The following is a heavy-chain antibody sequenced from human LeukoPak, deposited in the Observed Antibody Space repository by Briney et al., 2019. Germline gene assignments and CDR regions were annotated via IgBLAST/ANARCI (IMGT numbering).Heavy chain of an antibody. Sequence: VASVKVSCKASGYTFTSYDINWVRQATGQGLEWMGWMNPNSGNTGYAQKFQGRVTITRNTSISTAYMELSSLRSEDTAVYYCARVGRDGYNYYFDYWGQGTLVTVSP. V-gene: IGHV1-8*03. CDR2: MNPNSGNT. J-gene: IGHJ4*02. CDR3: ARVGRDGYNYYFDY. D-gene: IGHD5-24*01. CDR1: GYTFTSYD.